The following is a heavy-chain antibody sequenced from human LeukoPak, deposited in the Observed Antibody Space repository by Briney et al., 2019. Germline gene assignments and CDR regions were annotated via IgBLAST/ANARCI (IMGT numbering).Heavy chain of an antibody. CDR2: IKQDGSEK. D-gene: IGHD5-12*01. V-gene: IGHV3-7*01. CDR3: ARVWWLRHGRLRTFDY. J-gene: IGHJ4*02. Sequence: PGGSLRLSCAASGFTFSSYWMSWVRQAPGKGLEWVANIKQDGSEKYYVDSVKGRFTISRDNAKNSLYLQMNSLRAEDTAVYYCARVWWLRHGRLRTFDYWGQGTLVTVSS. CDR1: GFTFSSYW.